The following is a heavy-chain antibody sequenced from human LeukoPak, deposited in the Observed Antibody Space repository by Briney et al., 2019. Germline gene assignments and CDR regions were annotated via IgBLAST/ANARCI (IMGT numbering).Heavy chain of an antibody. D-gene: IGHD1-26*01. CDR1: EFTFSRYA. J-gene: IGHJ4*02. V-gene: IGHV3-23*01. CDR3: AKAGIVGATTNFDY. Sequence: GGSLRLSCAASEFTFSRYAMSWVRQAPGKGLEWVSTISDSGSNTYYADSVKGRFAISRDNSKNTLYLQMNSLRAEDTAVYYCAKAGIVGATTNFDYWGQGILVTVSS. CDR2: ISDSGSNT.